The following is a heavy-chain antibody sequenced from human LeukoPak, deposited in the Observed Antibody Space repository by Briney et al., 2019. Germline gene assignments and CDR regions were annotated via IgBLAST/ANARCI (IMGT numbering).Heavy chain of an antibody. Sequence: SETLSLTCTVSGGSISSSSYYWGWIRQPPGKGLEWIGSMYYSGSTYYNPSLKSRVTISVDTSKNQFSLKLSSVTAADTAVYYCAREGHSYGFYYYYYMDVWGKGTTVTVSS. CDR2: MYYSGST. CDR1: GGSISSSSYY. V-gene: IGHV4-39*07. J-gene: IGHJ6*03. D-gene: IGHD5-18*01. CDR3: AREGHSYGFYYYYYMDV.